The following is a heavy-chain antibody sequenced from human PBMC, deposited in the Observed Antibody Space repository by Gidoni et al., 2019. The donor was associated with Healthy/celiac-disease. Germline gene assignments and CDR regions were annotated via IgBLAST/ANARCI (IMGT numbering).Heavy chain of an antibody. CDR1: GFTFSSYS. CDR3: ARDWGALRSVFDI. Sequence: EVQLVESGGGLVKPGGSLRLSCAASGFTFSSYSMNWVRQAPGKGLEWVSSISSSSSYIYYADSVKGRFTISRDNAKNSLYLQMNSLRAEDTAVYYCARDWGALRSVFDIWGQGTMVTVSS. D-gene: IGHD1-26*01. J-gene: IGHJ3*02. V-gene: IGHV3-21*01. CDR2: ISSSSSYI.